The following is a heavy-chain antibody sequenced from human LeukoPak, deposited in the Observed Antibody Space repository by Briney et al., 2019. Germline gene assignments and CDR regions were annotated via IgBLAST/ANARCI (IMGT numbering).Heavy chain of an antibody. CDR3: ASERIAVAGRPFDY. Sequence: PSQTLSLTCTVSAGPISSGGYYWSWIRQPPGQGLEWIGYIYYSGSTYYNPSLKSRVTISIDTSKNQFSLKLSSVAAADTAVYYCASERIAVAGRPFDYWGQGTLVTVSS. J-gene: IGHJ4*02. CDR2: IYYSGST. V-gene: IGHV4-30-4*01. D-gene: IGHD6-19*01. CDR1: AGPISSGGYY.